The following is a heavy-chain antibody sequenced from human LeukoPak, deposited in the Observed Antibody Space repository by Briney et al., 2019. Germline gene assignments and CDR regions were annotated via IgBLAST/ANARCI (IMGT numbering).Heavy chain of an antibody. CDR2: IYPADSDT. V-gene: IGHV5-51*01. J-gene: IGHJ1*01. CDR1: PYYFINFW. D-gene: IGHD2-15*01. CDR3: ARGLIVEYLQA. Sequence: SGESLKISCKDSPYYFINFWIGWVRPMPGKGLEWMGIIYPADSDTRYNPSFQGHVTISADRSASTAYLQWHSCMASDTAIYYCARGLIVEYLQAWGEGTLVTVCS.